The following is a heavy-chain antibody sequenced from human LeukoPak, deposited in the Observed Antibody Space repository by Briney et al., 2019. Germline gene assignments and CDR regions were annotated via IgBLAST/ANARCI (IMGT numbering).Heavy chain of an antibody. Sequence: PGGSLRLSCAASGFTFSSYWMHWVRQAPGKGLVWVSRINTDGSSTSYADSVKGRFTISRDNAKNTLYLQMNSLRAEDTAVYYCAKNVLRYFDWLFDPWGQGTLVTVSS. CDR3: AKNVLRYFDWLFDP. J-gene: IGHJ5*02. CDR1: GFTFSSYW. V-gene: IGHV3-74*01. D-gene: IGHD3-9*01. CDR2: INTDGSST.